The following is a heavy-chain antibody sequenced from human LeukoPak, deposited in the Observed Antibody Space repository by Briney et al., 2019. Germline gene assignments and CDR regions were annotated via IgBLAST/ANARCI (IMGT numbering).Heavy chain of an antibody. Sequence: ASVKVSCKASGYTFTIYGISWVRQAPGQGLEWMGWISAYNGNTNYTQKLQGRVTMTTATSTSTAYMELRSLRSDDTAVYYCARAGGVPHAFDIWGQGTMVTVSS. CDR1: GYTFTIYG. D-gene: IGHD3-10*01. J-gene: IGHJ3*02. V-gene: IGHV1-18*01. CDR2: ISAYNGNT. CDR3: ARAGGVPHAFDI.